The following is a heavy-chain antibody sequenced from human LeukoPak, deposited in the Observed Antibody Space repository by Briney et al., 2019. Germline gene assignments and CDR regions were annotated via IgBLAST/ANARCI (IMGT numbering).Heavy chain of an antibody. Sequence: GRSLRLSCAASGFTFSNYAMYWVRQAPGKGLEWVTIIWYDGSNKNYADSVKGRFTISRDNSKNTLYLQMNSLRAEDTAVYYCARDRGLAAVDYWGQGTLVTVSS. J-gene: IGHJ4*02. V-gene: IGHV3-33*01. CDR2: IWYDGSNK. D-gene: IGHD6-13*01. CDR3: ARDRGLAAVDY. CDR1: GFTFSNYA.